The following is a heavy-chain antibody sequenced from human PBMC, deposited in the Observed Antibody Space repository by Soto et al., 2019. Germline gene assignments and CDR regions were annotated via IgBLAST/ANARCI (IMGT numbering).Heavy chain of an antibody. D-gene: IGHD4-17*01. CDR1: GLTFSSYW. J-gene: IGHJ4*02. V-gene: IGHV3-74*01. CDR2: INSEGSST. Sequence: EVQLVESGGGLVQPGGSLRLSCAASGLTFSSYWMHWVRQAPGKGLVWVSRINSEGSSTNYADSVKGRFTISRDNAKNTLYLQMNRLRAEDTAVYSCALSDTVTTDYWGQGTLVTVSS. CDR3: ALSDTVTTDY.